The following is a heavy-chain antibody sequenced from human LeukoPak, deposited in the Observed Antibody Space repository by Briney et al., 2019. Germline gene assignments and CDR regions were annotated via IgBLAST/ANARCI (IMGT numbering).Heavy chain of an antibody. CDR3: ARLVAARLFSRFDP. D-gene: IGHD6-6*01. CDR2: INHSGST. V-gene: IGHV4-34*01. CDR1: GGSFSGYY. J-gene: IGHJ5*02. Sequence: PSETLSLTCAVYGGSFSGYYWSWISQPPGKGLEWIGEINHSGSTNYNPSLKSRVTISVDTSKNQFSLKRSSVTAADTAVYYCARLVAARLFSRFDPWGQGTLVTVSS.